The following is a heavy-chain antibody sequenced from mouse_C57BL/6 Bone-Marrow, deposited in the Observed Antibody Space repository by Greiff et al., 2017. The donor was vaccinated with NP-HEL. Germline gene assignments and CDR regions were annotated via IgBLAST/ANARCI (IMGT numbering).Heavy chain of an antibody. V-gene: IGHV5-9*01. CDR1: GFTFSSYT. D-gene: IGHD1-1*01. CDR2: ISGGGGNT. Sequence: AASGFTFSSYTMSWVRQTPEKRLEWVATISGGGGNTYYPDSVKGRFTISRDNAKNTLYLQMSSLRSEDTALYYCASDYYGSSSPRFAYWGKGTLVTVSA. CDR3: ASDYYGSSSPRFAY. J-gene: IGHJ3*01.